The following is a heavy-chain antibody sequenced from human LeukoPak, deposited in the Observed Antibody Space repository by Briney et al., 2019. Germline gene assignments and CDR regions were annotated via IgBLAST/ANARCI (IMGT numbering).Heavy chain of an antibody. Sequence: SQTLSLTCAISGDSVSSNSAAWNWIRQSPSRGLEWLGRTYYRSKWYNDYAVSVKSRITINPDTSKNQFSLQLNSVTPEDTAVYYCAREVSLLWFGESSYYFDYWGQGTLVTVSS. CDR3: AREVSLLWFGESSYYFDY. D-gene: IGHD3-10*01. CDR2: TYYRSKWYN. V-gene: IGHV6-1*01. J-gene: IGHJ4*02. CDR1: GDSVSSNSAA.